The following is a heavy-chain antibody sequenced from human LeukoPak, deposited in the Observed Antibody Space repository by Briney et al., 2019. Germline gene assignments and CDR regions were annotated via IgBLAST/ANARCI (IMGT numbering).Heavy chain of an antibody. CDR2: IIPILGIA. CDR1: GYTFTSYG. J-gene: IGHJ4*02. Sequence: SVKVSCKASGYTFTSYGISWVRQAPGQGLEWMGRIIPILGIANYAQKFQGRVTITADKSTSTAYMELSSLRSEDTAVYYCARDLNYDSSGSFGYWGQGTLVTVSS. CDR3: ARDLNYDSSGSFGY. D-gene: IGHD3-22*01. V-gene: IGHV1-69*04.